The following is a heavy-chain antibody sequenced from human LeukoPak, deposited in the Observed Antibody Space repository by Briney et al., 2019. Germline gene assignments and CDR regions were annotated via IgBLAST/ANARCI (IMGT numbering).Heavy chain of an antibody. Sequence: PSETLSLTCAVYGGSFSGYYWGWIRQPPGKGLEGIGSIYYSGSTYYNPSLKSRVTISVDTSKNQFSLKLSSVTAADTAVYYCASITPEWLSIANFDYWGQGTLVTVSS. V-gene: IGHV4-39*01. CDR3: ASITPEWLSIANFDY. J-gene: IGHJ4*02. CDR1: GGSFSGYY. D-gene: IGHD3-3*01. CDR2: IYYSGST.